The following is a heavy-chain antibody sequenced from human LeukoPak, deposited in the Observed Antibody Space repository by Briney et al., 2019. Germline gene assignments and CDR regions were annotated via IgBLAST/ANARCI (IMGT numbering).Heavy chain of an antibody. V-gene: IGHV3-74*01. CDR1: GFTFSSYS. D-gene: IGHD6-19*01. CDR2: TNSDGSMR. Sequence: PGGSLRLSCAASGFTFSSYSMNWVRQAPGKGLVWVSQTNSDGSMRTYADSVKGRFTISRDNPKNTLYLQMNSLRADDTAVYYCAGVGSGWTSPFDYWGQGTLVTVSS. CDR3: AGVGSGWTSPFDY. J-gene: IGHJ4*02.